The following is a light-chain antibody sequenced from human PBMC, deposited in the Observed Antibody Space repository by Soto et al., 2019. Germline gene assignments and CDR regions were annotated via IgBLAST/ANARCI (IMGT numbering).Light chain of an antibody. CDR2: GTS. Sequence: DIVLTQSPGTLSLSPGERATLSCRASKTFASNYLAWYQQRPGRAPSLLIYGTSTRAVGVPARFAGSGSGTDFTLTITRLEPEDFAVYICQQYGDSPPTFGGGT. CDR3: QQYGDSPPT. CDR1: KTFASNY. J-gene: IGKJ4*01. V-gene: IGKV3-20*01.